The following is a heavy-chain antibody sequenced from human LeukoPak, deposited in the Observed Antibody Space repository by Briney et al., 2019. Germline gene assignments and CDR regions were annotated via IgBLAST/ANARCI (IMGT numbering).Heavy chain of an antibody. D-gene: IGHD6-6*01. CDR1: GVTFSSYA. Sequence: SVKVSCKASGVTFSSYAISWVRQAPGQGLEWMGGIIPIFVTANYAQKFQGRVTITADESQSTAYMELSSLRSEDSAVYYCARGSIAARPFDYWGQGTLVTDSS. J-gene: IGHJ4*02. CDR3: ARGSIAARPFDY. V-gene: IGHV1-69*13. CDR2: IIPIFVTA.